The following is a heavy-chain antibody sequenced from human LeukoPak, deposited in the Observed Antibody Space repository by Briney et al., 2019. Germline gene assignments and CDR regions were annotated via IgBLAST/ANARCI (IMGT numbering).Heavy chain of an antibody. CDR3: ARNAPEYSGYGTHYYYYYYMDV. CDR1: GGSISSGGYY. CDR2: IYYSGST. D-gene: IGHD5-12*01. V-gene: IGHV4-31*03. J-gene: IGHJ6*03. Sequence: PSQTLSLTCTVSGGSISSGGYYWSWIRQHPGKGLEWIGYIYYSGSTYYNPSLKSRVTISVDTSKNQFSLKLSSVTPEDTAVYYCARNAPEYSGYGTHYYYYYYMDVWGKGTTVTVSS.